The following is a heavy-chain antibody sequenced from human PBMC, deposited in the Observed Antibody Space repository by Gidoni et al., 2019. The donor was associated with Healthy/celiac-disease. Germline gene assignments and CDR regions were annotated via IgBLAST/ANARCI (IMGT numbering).Heavy chain of an antibody. CDR3: ARYSSSSEGFFDY. Sequence: EVQLVESGGGLVQPGGSLRLSCSASGFTFSSYAMHWVRQAPGKGLEYVSAISSKGGSTYYADSVKGRFTISRDNSKNTLYLQMSSLRAEDTAVYYCARYSSSSEGFFDYWGQGTLVTVSS. D-gene: IGHD6-6*01. V-gene: IGHV3-64D*06. J-gene: IGHJ4*02. CDR2: ISSKGGST. CDR1: GFTFSSYA.